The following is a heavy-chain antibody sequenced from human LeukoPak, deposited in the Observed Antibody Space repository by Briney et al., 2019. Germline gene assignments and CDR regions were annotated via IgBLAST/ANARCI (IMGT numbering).Heavy chain of an antibody. V-gene: IGHV4-39*07. J-gene: IGHJ5*02. Sequence: SETLSLTCTVSGDSISSSSYYWGWIRQPPGKGLEWIGSIYYSGNTYYNPSLKSRVTISVDTSKNQFSLKLRSVTAADTAVYYCARALASLSWFDPWGQGTLVTVSS. CDR2: IYYSGNT. CDR1: GDSISSSSYY. CDR3: ARALASLSWFDP. D-gene: IGHD5-12*01.